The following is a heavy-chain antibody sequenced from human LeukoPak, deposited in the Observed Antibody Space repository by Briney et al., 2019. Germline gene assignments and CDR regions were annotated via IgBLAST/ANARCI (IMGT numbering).Heavy chain of an antibody. CDR1: GFTFSSYS. J-gene: IGHJ3*02. CDR3: ARDLIPYYDFWSGCDI. V-gene: IGHV3-48*01. Sequence: GGSLRLSCAASGFTFSSYSMNWVRQAPGKGLEWASYISSSSSTIYYADSVKGRFTISRDNAKNSLYLQMNSLRAEDTAVYYCARDLIPYYDFWSGCDIWGQGTMVTVSP. D-gene: IGHD3-3*01. CDR2: ISSSSSTI.